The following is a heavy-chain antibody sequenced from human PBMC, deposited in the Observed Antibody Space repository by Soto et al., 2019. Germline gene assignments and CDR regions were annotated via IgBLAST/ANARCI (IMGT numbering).Heavy chain of an antibody. CDR2: IIPIFGTA. CDR3: ARDSSGYSYYFDY. Sequence: SVKVCCKASGGTFSSYAIGWVRQAPGQGLEWMGGIIPIFGTANYAQKFQGRVTITADESTSTAYMELSSLRSEDTAVYYCARDSSGYSYYFDYWGQGTLVTVSS. D-gene: IGHD3-22*01. V-gene: IGHV1-69*13. CDR1: GGTFSSYA. J-gene: IGHJ4*02.